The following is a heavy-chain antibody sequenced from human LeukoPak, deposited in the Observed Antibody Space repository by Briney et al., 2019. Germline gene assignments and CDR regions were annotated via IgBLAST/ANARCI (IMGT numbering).Heavy chain of an antibody. J-gene: IGHJ6*02. CDR1: GGSISSYY. D-gene: IGHD4-11*01. CDR2: IYYSGST. Sequence: KSPETLSLTCTVSGGSISSYYWSWIRQPPGKGLEWIGYIYYSGSTNYNPSLKSRVTISVDTSKNQFSLKLSSVTAADTAVYYCARAVRLTGDYYGMDVWGQGTTVTVSS. V-gene: IGHV4-59*01. CDR3: ARAVRLTGDYYGMDV.